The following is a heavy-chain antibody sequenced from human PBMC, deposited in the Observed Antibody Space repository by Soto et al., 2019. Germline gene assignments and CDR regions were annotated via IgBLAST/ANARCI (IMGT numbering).Heavy chain of an antibody. D-gene: IGHD3-16*01. CDR1: GFTFSRYA. Sequence: PGGSLRLSCAASGFTFSRYAMSWVRQAPGQGLEWVSTISGSGGSRYQADSVKGRFTISRDNSRNTLFVQMNSLRVEDTAIYYCVKEGDWGVSYAFDIWGQGTMVTVSS. V-gene: IGHV3-23*01. J-gene: IGHJ3*02. CDR2: ISGSGGSR. CDR3: VKEGDWGVSYAFDI.